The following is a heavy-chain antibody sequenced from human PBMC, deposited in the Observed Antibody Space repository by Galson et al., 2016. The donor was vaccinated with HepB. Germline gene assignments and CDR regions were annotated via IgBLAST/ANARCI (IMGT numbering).Heavy chain of an antibody. CDR3: ARDKSVFGAIDY. V-gene: IGHV3-21*01. J-gene: IGHJ4*02. D-gene: IGHD3-10*01. Sequence: SLRLSCAASGSTFSSYCIHWVRQAPGKGLEWVSRTTGTNTYTYYADSVKGRFTISRDNAKNSLYLQMNSLRAEDTAVYYCARDKSVFGAIDYWGQGTLVTVSS. CDR1: GSTFSSYC. CDR2: TTGTNTYT.